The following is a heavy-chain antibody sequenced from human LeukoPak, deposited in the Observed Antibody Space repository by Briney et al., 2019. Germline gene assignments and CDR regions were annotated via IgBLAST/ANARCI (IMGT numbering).Heavy chain of an antibody. CDR3: AREAWGAAATALHDY. CDR2: INHSGST. CDR1: GGSFSGYY. J-gene: IGHJ4*02. Sequence: SETLSLTCAVYGGSFSGYYWSWIRQPPGKGLEWIGEINHSGSTNYNPSLKSRVTISEDTSKNQFSLKLSSVTAADTAVYYCAREAWGAAATALHDYWGQGTLVTVSS. V-gene: IGHV4-34*01. D-gene: IGHD6-13*01.